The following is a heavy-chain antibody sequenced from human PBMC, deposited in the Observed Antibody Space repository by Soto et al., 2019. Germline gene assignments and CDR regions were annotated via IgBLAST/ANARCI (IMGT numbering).Heavy chain of an antibody. Sequence: SETLSLTCTVSGGSISSYYWSWIRQPPGKGLEWIGYIYYSGSTNYNPSLKSRVTISVDTSKNQFSLKLSSVTAADTAVYYCARASGYSYGYHFDYWGQGTLVTVS. CDR2: IYYSGST. V-gene: IGHV4-59*01. CDR3: ARASGYSYGYHFDY. J-gene: IGHJ4*02. D-gene: IGHD5-18*01. CDR1: GGSISSYY.